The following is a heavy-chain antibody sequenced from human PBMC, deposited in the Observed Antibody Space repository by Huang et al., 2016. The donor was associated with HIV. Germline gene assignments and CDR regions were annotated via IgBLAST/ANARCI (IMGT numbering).Heavy chain of an antibody. Sequence: QVQLVESGGGVVQPGRSLRLSCAASGFPFNNHAMHWVRQAPCKGLDWVAVISKDGSNNYYADSVKGRFTISRDSSKSTLFLHMTSLRTEDTAVYYCARAKDTWDAYDIWGQGTMVIVSS. CDR1: GFPFNNHA. CDR2: ISKDGSNN. CDR3: ARAKDTWDAYDI. D-gene: IGHD5-18*01. J-gene: IGHJ3*02. V-gene: IGHV3-30-3*01.